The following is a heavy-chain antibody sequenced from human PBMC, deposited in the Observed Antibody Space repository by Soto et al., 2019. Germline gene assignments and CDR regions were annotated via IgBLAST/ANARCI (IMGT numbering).Heavy chain of an antibody. CDR3: ATVYYYDSSGNTTHFQH. V-gene: IGHV4-34*01. Sequence: PAETLSLTCAVYGGSFSGYYWSWIRQPPGKGLEWIVEINHSGSTNYNPSLKSRVTISVDTSKNQFSLKLSSVTAADTAVYYCATVYYYDSSGNTTHFQHWGQGTLVTVSS. CDR2: INHSGST. J-gene: IGHJ1*01. D-gene: IGHD3-22*01. CDR1: GGSFSGYY.